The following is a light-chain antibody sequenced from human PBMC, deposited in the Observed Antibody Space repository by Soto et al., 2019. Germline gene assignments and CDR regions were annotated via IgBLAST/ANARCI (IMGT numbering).Light chain of an antibody. V-gene: IGLV3-21*02. CDR1: ALPTQY. J-gene: IGLJ1*01. CDR3: QVWDSSSDHYV. CDR2: DDS. Sequence: SYELTQSTSVSLTPGQTARITCSGDALPTQYVYWYQQKPGQAPVLVVYDDSDRPSGIPERFSGSNSGNTATLTISRVEAGDEADYYCQVWDSSSDHYVFGTGTKLTVL.